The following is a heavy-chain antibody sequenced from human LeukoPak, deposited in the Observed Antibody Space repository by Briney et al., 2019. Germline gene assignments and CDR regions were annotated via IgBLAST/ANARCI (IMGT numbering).Heavy chain of an antibody. CDR2: INPNGGGT. D-gene: IGHD2-2*02. CDR3: AREDRRYTPDY. Sequence: ASVKVSCKASGYTFIGHFLHWVRQAPGQGLEWVGWINPNGGGTKFAQKFGGRVTMTRDMSTTTAYMELSSLTSEDTAVYYCAREDRRYTPDYWGQGTLVTVSS. J-gene: IGHJ4*02. CDR1: GYTFIGHF. V-gene: IGHV1-2*02.